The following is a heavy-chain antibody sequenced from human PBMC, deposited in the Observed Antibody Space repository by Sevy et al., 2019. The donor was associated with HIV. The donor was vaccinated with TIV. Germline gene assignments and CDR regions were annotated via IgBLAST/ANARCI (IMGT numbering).Heavy chain of an antibody. Sequence: SETLSLTCTVSGGSISSGSYYWSWIRQPAGKGLEWIGRIYTSGSTNYNPSLKSRVTMSVDTSKNQFSLKLSSVTAADTAVYYCAREWRGVGRPHCYFDLWGRGTLVTVSS. CDR1: GGSISSGSYY. CDR3: AREWRGVGRPHCYFDL. J-gene: IGHJ2*01. CDR2: IYTSGST. D-gene: IGHD1-26*01. V-gene: IGHV4-61*02.